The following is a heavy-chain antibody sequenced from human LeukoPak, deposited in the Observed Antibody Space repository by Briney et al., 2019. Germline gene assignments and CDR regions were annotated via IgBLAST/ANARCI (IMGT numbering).Heavy chain of an antibody. CDR1: GGSFSGYY. CDR3: ARHQTCGGGACSTGRWFDP. CDR2: INHSGST. J-gene: IGHJ5*02. D-gene: IGHD2-21*02. Sequence: PSETLSLTCAVYGGSFSGYYWSWIRQPPGKGLEWIGEINHSGSTNYNPSLKSRVTISIDTSKNQFSLELSSVTAADTAVYFCARHQTCGGGACSTGRWFDPWGQGTLVTVSS. V-gene: IGHV4-34*01.